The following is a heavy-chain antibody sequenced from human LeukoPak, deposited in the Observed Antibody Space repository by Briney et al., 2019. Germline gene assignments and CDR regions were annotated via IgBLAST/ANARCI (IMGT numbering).Heavy chain of an antibody. CDR2: ISVYNSNT. D-gene: IGHD4-17*01. J-gene: IGHJ4*02. Sequence: ASVKVSCKASGYTFTSYPISWVRQAPGQGLEWMGWISVYNSNTKYAQKLQGRVTMTTDRSTSTAYMELRSLRSDDTAVYYCARGYDYGDYVGDFDYWGQGTLVTVSP. CDR3: ARGYDYGDYVGDFDY. CDR1: GYTFTSYP. V-gene: IGHV1-18*01.